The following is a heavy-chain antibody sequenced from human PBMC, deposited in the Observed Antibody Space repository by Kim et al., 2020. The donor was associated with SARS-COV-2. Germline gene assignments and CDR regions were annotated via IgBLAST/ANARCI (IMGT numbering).Heavy chain of an antibody. J-gene: IGHJ3*02. CDR1: GFTVSTNY. CDR2: IYSGGSA. CDR3: ARVILGSSPSSDAFDI. Sequence: GGSLRLSCAASGFTVSTNYMSWVRQAPGTGLEWISIIYSGGSAYYPDSVKGRFTISRDNSKNTLYLQMNSLRAEDTALYYCARVILGSSPSSDAFDIWGQGTMVTVSS. D-gene: IGHD2-2*01. V-gene: IGHV3-66*01.